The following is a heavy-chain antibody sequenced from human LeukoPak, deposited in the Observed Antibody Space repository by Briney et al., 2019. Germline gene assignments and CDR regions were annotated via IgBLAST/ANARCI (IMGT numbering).Heavy chain of an antibody. CDR1: GFTFDDYA. V-gene: IGHV3-9*01. CDR2: ISWNSGSI. CDR3: AKGMKTRDSSGPLNYYYYGMDV. J-gene: IGHJ6*02. D-gene: IGHD3-22*01. Sequence: GRSLRLSCAASGFTFDDYAMHWVRQAPGKGLEWVSGISWNSGSIGYADSVKGRFTISRDNAKNSLYLQMNSLRAEDTALYYCAKGMKTRDSSGPLNYYYYGMDVWGQGTTVTVSS.